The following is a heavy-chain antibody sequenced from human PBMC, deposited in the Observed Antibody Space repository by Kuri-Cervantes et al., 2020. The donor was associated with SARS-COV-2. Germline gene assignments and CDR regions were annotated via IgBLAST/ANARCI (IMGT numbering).Heavy chain of an antibody. Sequence: GGSLRLSCAASGFTFSSYAMHWVRQAPGKGLEWVAVISYDGSNKYYADSVKGRFTISRDNSKNTLYLQMNSLRAEDTAVYYCARHGGGYGVAFDIWGQGTMVTVSS. V-gene: IGHV3-30*04. CDR2: ISYDGSNK. CDR1: GFTFSSYA. CDR3: ARHGGGYGVAFDI. J-gene: IGHJ3*02. D-gene: IGHD3-3*01.